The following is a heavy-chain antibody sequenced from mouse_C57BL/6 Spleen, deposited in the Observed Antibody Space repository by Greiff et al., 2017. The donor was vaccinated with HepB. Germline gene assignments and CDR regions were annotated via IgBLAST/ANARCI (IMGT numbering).Heavy chain of an antibody. J-gene: IGHJ3*01. D-gene: IGHD1-1*01. CDR3: ARDARRNYGSTGPLAY. V-gene: IGHV5-4*03. CDR1: GFTFSSYA. Sequence: EVKVVESGGGLVKPGGSLKLSCAASGFTFSSYAMSWVRQTPEKRLEWVATISDGGSYTYYPDNVKGRFTISRDNAKNNLYLQMSHLKSEDTAMYYCARDARRNYGSTGPLAYWGQGTLVTVSA. CDR2: ISDGGSYT.